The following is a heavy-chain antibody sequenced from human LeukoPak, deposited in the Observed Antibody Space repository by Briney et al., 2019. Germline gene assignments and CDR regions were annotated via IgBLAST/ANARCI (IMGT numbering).Heavy chain of an antibody. D-gene: IGHD6-13*01. CDR2: IKQDGSEK. CDR3: ARDRVAAAGTNWFDP. J-gene: IGHJ5*02. Sequence: GGSLRLSCAASGFTFSSYWMSWVRQAPGKGLEWVANIKQDGSEKYYVDSVKGRFTISRDNAKNSLYLQMNSLRAEDTAVYYCARDRVAAAGTNWFDPWGKGTLVTVSS. CDR1: GFTFSSYW. V-gene: IGHV3-7*03.